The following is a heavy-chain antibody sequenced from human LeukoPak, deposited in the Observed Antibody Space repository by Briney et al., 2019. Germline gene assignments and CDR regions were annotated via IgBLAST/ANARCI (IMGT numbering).Heavy chain of an antibody. D-gene: IGHD6-19*01. CDR1: GGSISSYY. V-gene: IGHV4-59*12. Sequence: SETLSLTCTVSGGSISSYYWNWIRQPPGRGLEWIGYIYYSGSTNYNPSLKSRVTISVDTSKNQFSLKLSSVTAADTAVYYCARERTIIAVAGIFDYWGQGTLVTVSS. CDR3: ARERTIIAVAGIFDY. CDR2: IYYSGST. J-gene: IGHJ4*02.